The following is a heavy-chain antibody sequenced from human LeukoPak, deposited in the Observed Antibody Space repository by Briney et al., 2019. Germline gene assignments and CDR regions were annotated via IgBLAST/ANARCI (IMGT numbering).Heavy chain of an antibody. D-gene: IGHD2-15*01. Sequence: GGSLRLSCAASGFTFSSYAMSWVRQAPGKGLEWVAFIRYDGTNKYYADSVKGRFTISRDNSKNTLFLQMNSLRTEDTAVYYCATGLKDCSGGSCYSVGGDYWGQGTLVTVSS. CDR3: ATGLKDCSGGSCYSVGGDY. CDR1: GFTFSSYA. V-gene: IGHV3-30*02. CDR2: IRYDGTNK. J-gene: IGHJ4*02.